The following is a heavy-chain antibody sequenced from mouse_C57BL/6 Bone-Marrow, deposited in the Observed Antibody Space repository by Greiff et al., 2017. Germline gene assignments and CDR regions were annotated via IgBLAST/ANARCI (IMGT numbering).Heavy chain of an antibody. Sequence: QVQLQQSGAELARPGASVKLSCKASGYTFTSYGISWVKQRTGQGLEWIGEIYPRSGNTYYNEKFKGKATLTADKSSSTAYMELRSLTSEDSAVSFCARGDYYAMDYWGQGTSVTVSS. J-gene: IGHJ4*01. V-gene: IGHV1-81*01. CDR2: IYPRSGNT. CDR1: GYTFTSYG. CDR3: ARGDYYAMDY.